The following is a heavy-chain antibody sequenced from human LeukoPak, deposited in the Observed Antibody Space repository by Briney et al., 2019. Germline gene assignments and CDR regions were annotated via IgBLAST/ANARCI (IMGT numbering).Heavy chain of an antibody. CDR1: GGSISSGSYY. V-gene: IGHV4-61*02. Sequence: SETLSLTCTVSGGSISSGSYYWSWIRQPAGKGLEWIGRIYTSGSTNYNPSLKSRVTISVDTSKNQFSLKLSSVTAADTAVYYCASKLSGYDAFDIWGQGTMVTVSS. CDR3: ASKLSGYDAFDI. D-gene: IGHD1-26*01. J-gene: IGHJ3*02. CDR2: IYTSGST.